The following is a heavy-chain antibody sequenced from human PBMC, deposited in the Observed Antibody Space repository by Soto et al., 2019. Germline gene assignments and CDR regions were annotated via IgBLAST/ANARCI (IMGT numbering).Heavy chain of an antibody. Sequence: SETLSLTCTFSVDSISNADHYCSWFRQPPWKGLEWIGYIYYTGSTFYNPSLKSRVAISVDTSKNQFSLKLNSVTAADTAVYYCARDRPYSGDWNRYFECWGPGTPVNVSS. CDR2: IYYTGST. J-gene: IGHJ4*02. D-gene: IGHD2-21*02. V-gene: IGHV4-30-4*01. CDR1: VDSISNADHY. CDR3: ARDRPYSGDWNRYFEC.